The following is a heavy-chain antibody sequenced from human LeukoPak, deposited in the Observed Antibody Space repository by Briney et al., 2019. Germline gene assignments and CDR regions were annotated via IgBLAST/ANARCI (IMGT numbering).Heavy chain of an antibody. CDR2: IYYSGST. CDR1: GGSISSYY. Sequence: SETLSLTCTVSGGSISSYYWSWIRQPPGKGPEWIGYIYYSGSTNYNPSLKSRVTISVDTSKNQFSLKLSSVTAADTAVYYCAGETNGSGSYKIWGQGTLVTVSS. D-gene: IGHD3-10*01. CDR3: AGETNGSGSYKI. J-gene: IGHJ4*02. V-gene: IGHV4-59*12.